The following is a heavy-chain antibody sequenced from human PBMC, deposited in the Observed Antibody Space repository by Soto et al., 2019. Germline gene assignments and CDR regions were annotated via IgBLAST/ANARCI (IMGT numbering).Heavy chain of an antibody. V-gene: IGHV3-23*01. D-gene: IGHD5-12*01. J-gene: IGHJ6*02. Sequence: EVPLLESGGGLVQPGGSLRLSCAASGFTFSSYAMSWVRQAPGKGLEWVSAISGSGGSTYYADSVKGRFTISRDNSKNTLYLQMNSLRAEDTAVYYCAKGIVASTYYYYGMDVWGQGTTVTVSS. CDR1: GFTFSSYA. CDR3: AKGIVASTYYYYGMDV. CDR2: ISGSGGST.